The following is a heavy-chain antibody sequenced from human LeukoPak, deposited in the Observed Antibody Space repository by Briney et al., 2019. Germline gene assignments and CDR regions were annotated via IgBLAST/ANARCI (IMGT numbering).Heavy chain of an antibody. Sequence: GESLKISCKGSGYSFTSYWIGWVRQMPGKGLEWMGIIYPGDSDTRYSPSFQGQVTISADKSISTAYLQWSSLKASDTAMYYCARQNWAYYYDSSGSHGAFDIWGQGTMVTVSS. J-gene: IGHJ3*02. D-gene: IGHD3-22*01. CDR2: IYPGDSDT. CDR3: ARQNWAYYYDSSGSHGAFDI. CDR1: GYSFTSYW. V-gene: IGHV5-51*01.